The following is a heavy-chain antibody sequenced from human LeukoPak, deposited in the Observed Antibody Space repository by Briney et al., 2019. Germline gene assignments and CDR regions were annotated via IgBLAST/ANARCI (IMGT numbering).Heavy chain of an antibody. J-gene: IGHJ4*02. V-gene: IGHV1-18*01. Sequence: ASVKVSCKASGYTFTSYGISWVRQAPGQGLEWMGWISAYNGSTNYAQKLQGKVTMTTDTSTSTAYMELRSLRSDATAVYYCARDYAAASNDYCGQGTLVTVSS. D-gene: IGHD2-15*01. CDR1: GYTFTSYG. CDR3: ARDYAAASNDY. CDR2: ISAYNGST.